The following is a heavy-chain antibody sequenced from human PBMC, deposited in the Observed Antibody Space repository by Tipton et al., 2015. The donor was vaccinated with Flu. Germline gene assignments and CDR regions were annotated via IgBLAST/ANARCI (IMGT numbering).Heavy chain of an antibody. CDR3: ARLSYYDVDLKNFYFDY. D-gene: IGHD3-10*02. V-gene: IGHV4-59*04. CDR1: GGSINNYY. Sequence: LRLSCSVSGGSINNYYLSWVRQPPGKGLEWIGSVYYSGNSYYNPSLKSRVAMSVDTSKNHLSLKLSSVTAADTAMFYCARLSYYDVDLKNFYFDYWGQGALVTVSS. CDR2: VYYSGNS. J-gene: IGHJ4*02.